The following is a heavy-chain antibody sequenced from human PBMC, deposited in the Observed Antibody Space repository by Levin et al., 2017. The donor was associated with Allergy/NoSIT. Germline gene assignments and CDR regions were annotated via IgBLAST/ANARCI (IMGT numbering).Heavy chain of an antibody. Sequence: GSLRLSCAVYGGSFSDYYWSWIRQPPGKGLEWIGEINHSGSTDYNPSLKSRVTISVDTSKNQFSLKLSSVTAADTAVYYCARGRRRVYDSSGYPMWGQGTLVTVSS. CDR1: GGSFSDYY. CDR2: INHSGST. J-gene: IGHJ4*02. V-gene: IGHV4-34*01. D-gene: IGHD3-22*01. CDR3: ARGRRRVYDSSGYPM.